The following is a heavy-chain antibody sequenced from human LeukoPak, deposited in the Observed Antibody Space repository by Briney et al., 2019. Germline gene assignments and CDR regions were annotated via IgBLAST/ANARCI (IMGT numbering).Heavy chain of an antibody. CDR1: GFTFSNYG. CDR2: IKQDGSEK. Sequence: PGGSLRLSCAASGFTFSNYGIHWVRQAPGKGLEWVANIKQDGSEKYYVDSVKGRFTISRDNAKNSLYLQMNSLRAEDTAVYYCAREAEQKKRLQFLRSGQGAFDIWGRGTTVTVSS. D-gene: IGHD3-3*01. J-gene: IGHJ3*02. CDR3: AREAEQKKRLQFLRSGQGAFDI. V-gene: IGHV3-7*01.